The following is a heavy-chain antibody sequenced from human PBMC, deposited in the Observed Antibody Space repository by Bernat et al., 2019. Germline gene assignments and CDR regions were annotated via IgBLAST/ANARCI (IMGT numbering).Heavy chain of an antibody. Sequence: EVQLVESGGGLVKPGGSLRLSCAASGFTFSSYSMNWVRQAPGKGLEWVSSISSSSSYIYYADSVKGRFTISRDNAKNSLYLQMNSLRAEDTAVYYCARDYYSRAVARTGTSYWGQGTLVTVSS. V-gene: IGHV3-21*01. CDR3: ARDYYSRAVARTGTSY. CDR1: GFTFSSYS. D-gene: IGHD6-19*01. J-gene: IGHJ4*02. CDR2: ISSSSSYI.